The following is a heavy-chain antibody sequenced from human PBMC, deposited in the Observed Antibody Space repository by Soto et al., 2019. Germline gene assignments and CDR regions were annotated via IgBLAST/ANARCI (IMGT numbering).Heavy chain of an antibody. CDR2: ISYDGSNK. V-gene: IGHV3-30-3*01. D-gene: IGHD4-17*01. J-gene: IGHJ4*02. Sequence: QVQLVESGGGVVQPGRSLRLSCAASGFTFSSYAMHWVRQAPGKGLEWVAVISYDGSNKYYADSVKGRFTISRDNSKNTLYLQMNSLRAEDTAVYYCAREGDGYGEYWKEFDYWGQGTLVTVSS. CDR1: GFTFSSYA. CDR3: AREGDGYGEYWKEFDY.